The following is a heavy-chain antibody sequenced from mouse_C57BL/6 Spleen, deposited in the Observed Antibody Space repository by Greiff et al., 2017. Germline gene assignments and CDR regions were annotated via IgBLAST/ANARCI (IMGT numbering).Heavy chain of an antibody. J-gene: IGHJ3*01. CDR1: GYTFTDYE. CDR2: IDPETGGT. Sequence: VQLVESGAELVRPGASVTLSCKASGYTFTDYEMHWVKQTPVHGLEWIGAIDPETGGTAYNQKFKGKAILTADKSSSTAYMELRSLTSEDSAVYYCTRSSPLYGSSSWFAYGGQGTLVTVSA. CDR3: TRSSPLYGSSSWFAY. V-gene: IGHV1-15*01. D-gene: IGHD1-1*01.